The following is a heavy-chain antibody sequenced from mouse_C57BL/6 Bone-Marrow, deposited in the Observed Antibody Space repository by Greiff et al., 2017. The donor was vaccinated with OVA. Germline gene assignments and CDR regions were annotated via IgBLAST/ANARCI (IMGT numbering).Heavy chain of an antibody. Sequence: EVQGVESGGGLVQPGGSMKLSCVASGFTFSNYWMNWVRQSPEKGLEWVAQIRLKSDNYATHYAESVKGRFTISRDDSKSSVYLQMNNLRAEDTGIYHCTDYYSRDYWGQGTSVTVSS. CDR2: IRLKSDNYAT. CDR1: GFTFSNYW. V-gene: IGHV6-3*01. CDR3: TDYYSRDY. J-gene: IGHJ4*01.